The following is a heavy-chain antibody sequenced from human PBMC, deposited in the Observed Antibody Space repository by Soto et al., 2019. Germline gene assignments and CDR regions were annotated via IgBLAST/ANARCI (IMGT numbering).Heavy chain of an antibody. CDR3: ARDRSYSTSRYDAFDI. CDR2: IFYSGNT. Sequence: SETLSLTCTVSGGSISSYYWSWIRQPPGRGLEWIGYIFYSGNTDYNPSLKSRVTISLDTSKNQFSLRLSSVTAADTAVYYCARDRSYSTSRYDAFDIWGQGTMVTVSS. CDR1: GGSISSYY. D-gene: IGHD6-6*01. J-gene: IGHJ3*02. V-gene: IGHV4-59*01.